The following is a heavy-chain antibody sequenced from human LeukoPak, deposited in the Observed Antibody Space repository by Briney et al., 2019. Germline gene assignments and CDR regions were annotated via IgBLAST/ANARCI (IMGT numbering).Heavy chain of an antibody. J-gene: IGHJ6*02. V-gene: IGHV4-59*01. CDR3: ARLTREDGVDV. CDR2: MFYNGNT. Sequence: SETLSLTCNVSGGSINGYYWTWIRQPPGKGLEWIGYMFYNGNTNYSPSLKSRVTISLDTSRSQISMRLTSVTAADTGVYHCARLTREDGVDVWGQGTTVTVSS. CDR1: GGSINGYY.